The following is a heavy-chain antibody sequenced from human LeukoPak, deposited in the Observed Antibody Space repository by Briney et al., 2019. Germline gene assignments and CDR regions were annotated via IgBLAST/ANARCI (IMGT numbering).Heavy chain of an antibody. CDR3: AKPSGSHGAYFDY. J-gene: IGHJ4*02. CDR2: IWYDGSNK. Sequence: AGGSLRLSCAASGFTFSSYSMNWVRQAPGKGLEWVAVIWYDGSNKYYADSVKGRFTISRDNSKNTLYLQMNSLRAEDTAVYYCAKPSGSHGAYFDYWGQGTLVTVSS. V-gene: IGHV3-33*06. CDR1: GFTFSSYS. D-gene: IGHD1-26*01.